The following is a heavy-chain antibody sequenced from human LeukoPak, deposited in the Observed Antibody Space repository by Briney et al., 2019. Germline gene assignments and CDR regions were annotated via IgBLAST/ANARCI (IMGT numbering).Heavy chain of an antibody. J-gene: IGHJ4*02. Sequence: ASVKVSCKASGYTFTSYYMHWVRQAPGQGLEWMGIINPSGGSTSYAQKFQGRVTKTRDTSTSTVYMELSSLRSEDTAVYYCAREAPVVTAIRRYYFDYWGQGTLVTVSS. V-gene: IGHV1-46*01. D-gene: IGHD2-21*02. CDR1: GYTFTSYY. CDR3: AREAPVVTAIRRYYFDY. CDR2: INPSGGST.